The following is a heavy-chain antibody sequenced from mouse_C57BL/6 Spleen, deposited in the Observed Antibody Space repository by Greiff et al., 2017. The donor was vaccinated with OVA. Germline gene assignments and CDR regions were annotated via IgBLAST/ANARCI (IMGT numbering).Heavy chain of an antibody. Sequence: EVMLVESGGDLVKPGGSLKLSCAASGFTFSSYGMSWVRQTPDKRLAWVATISSGGSYTYYPDSVKGRFTISRDNAKNTLYMQMSSLKSEDTAMYYCARQNGNSYYYAMDYWGQGTSVTVSS. D-gene: IGHD2-1*01. J-gene: IGHJ4*01. CDR1: GFTFSSYG. CDR3: ARQNGNSYYYAMDY. CDR2: ISSGGSYT. V-gene: IGHV5-6*01.